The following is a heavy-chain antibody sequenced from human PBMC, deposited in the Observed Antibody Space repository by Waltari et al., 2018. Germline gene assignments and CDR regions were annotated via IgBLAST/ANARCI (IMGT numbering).Heavy chain of an antibody. J-gene: IGHJ4*02. CDR1: GFTFDDYA. CDR2: ICWEVSTT. CDR3: AKDSRGYSGWVDY. Sequence: EVQLVESGGVVVQPGGSLRLSCAASGFTFDDYAMHWVRQAPGKGRGWVSLICWEVSTTSYADSVKGRFTISRDNSKNSLYLQMNSLRAEDNALYYCAKDSRGYSGWVDYWGQGTLVTVSS. D-gene: IGHD6-19*01. V-gene: IGHV3-43D*03.